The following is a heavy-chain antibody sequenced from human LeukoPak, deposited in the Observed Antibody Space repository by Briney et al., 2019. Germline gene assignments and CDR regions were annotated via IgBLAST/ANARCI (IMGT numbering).Heavy chain of an antibody. CDR1: GFTFSSYA. Sequence: PGGSLRLSCAASGFTFSSYAMSWVRQAPGKGLEWVSAISGSGGSTYYADSVKGRFTISRDNSKNTLYMQMNSLRAEDTAVYYCAKGSDSSGWDRPFDYWGQGTLVTVSS. CDR3: AKGSDSSGWDRPFDY. CDR2: ISGSGGST. V-gene: IGHV3-23*01. J-gene: IGHJ4*02. D-gene: IGHD6-19*01.